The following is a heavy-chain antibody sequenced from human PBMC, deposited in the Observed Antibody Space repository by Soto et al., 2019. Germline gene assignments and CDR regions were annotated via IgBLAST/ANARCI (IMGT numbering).Heavy chain of an antibody. D-gene: IGHD6-13*01. CDR3: ARGKRYSSSWYVGRGFDI. CDR1: GGSFSGYY. J-gene: IGHJ3*02. CDR2: INHSGST. V-gene: IGHV4-34*01. Sequence: SETLSLTCAVYGGSFSGYYWSWIRQPPGKGLEWIGEINHSGSTNYNPSLKSRVTISVDTSKNQFSLKLSSVTAADTAVYYCARGKRYSSSWYVGRGFDIWGQGTMVTVSS.